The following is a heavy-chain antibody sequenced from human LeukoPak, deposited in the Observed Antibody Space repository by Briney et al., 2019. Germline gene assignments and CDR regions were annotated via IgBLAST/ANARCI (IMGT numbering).Heavy chain of an antibody. Sequence: GASVKVSCKASGYTFTSYYMHWVRQAPGQGLEWMGTINPSGGSASYAQKFQGRVTMTRDTSTSTVYMELSSLRSEDTAVYYCARDRVRERSYYGMDVWGQGTTVTVSS. CDR2: INPSGGSA. J-gene: IGHJ6*02. CDR1: GYTFTSYY. CDR3: ARDRVRERSYYGMDV. D-gene: IGHD1-26*01. V-gene: IGHV1-46*01.